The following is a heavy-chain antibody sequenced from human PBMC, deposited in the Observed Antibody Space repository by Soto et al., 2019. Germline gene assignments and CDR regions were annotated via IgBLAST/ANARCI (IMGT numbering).Heavy chain of an antibody. D-gene: IGHD5-12*01. J-gene: IGHJ6*03. CDR1: GFTFSSYA. CDR3: ARKGHSGYDLGYYYYYMDV. Sequence: GGSLRLSCAASGFTFSSYAMKWVRRAPGKGLEWVSLIGESGTPTYYADSVKGRFTISRDNSGNTLFLEMYSLKASDTAMYYCARKGHSGYDLGYYYYYMDVWGKGTTVTVSS. V-gene: IGHV3-23*01. CDR2: IGESGTPT.